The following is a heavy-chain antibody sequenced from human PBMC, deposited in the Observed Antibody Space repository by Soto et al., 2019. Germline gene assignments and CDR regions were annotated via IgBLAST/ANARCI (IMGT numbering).Heavy chain of an antibody. CDR2: IIPISGTA. Sequence: QVQLVQSGAEVKKPGSSVKVSCKASGGTFSSYAISSVRQAPGQGLEWMGGIIPISGTANYAQKFQGRVTITAAESTSTAYMELSSLSSEDTAVYYCARSQGSSTSLEIYYYYYYGMDVWGQGTTVTVSS. V-gene: IGHV1-69*01. CDR1: GGTFSSYA. D-gene: IGHD2-2*01. J-gene: IGHJ6*02. CDR3: ARSQGSSTSLEIYYYYYYGMDV.